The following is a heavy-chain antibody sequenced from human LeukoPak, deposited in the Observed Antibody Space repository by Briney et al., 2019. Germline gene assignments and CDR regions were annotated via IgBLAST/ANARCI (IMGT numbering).Heavy chain of an antibody. D-gene: IGHD3-10*01. CDR3: ARRHHFGFLDS. Sequence: GGSLRLSCAASGVMFPSYWMTWVRQAQGQGLEWVANIKQDGSEKYYVDSVKGRFTISRDNAKNSVYLQMNSLRAEDTAVYYCARRHHFGFLDSWGQGTLVTVSS. J-gene: IGHJ4*02. CDR1: GVMFPSYW. V-gene: IGHV3-7*04. CDR2: IKQDGSEK.